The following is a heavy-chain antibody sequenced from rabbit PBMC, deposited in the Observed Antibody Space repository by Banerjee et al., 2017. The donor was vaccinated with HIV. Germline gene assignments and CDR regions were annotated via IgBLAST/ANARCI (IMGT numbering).Heavy chain of an antibody. CDR2: IYAASSGSP. J-gene: IGHJ6*01. Sequence: QEQLVESGGGLVQPEGSLTLTCTASGFSFSGSYYMCWVRQAPGKGLEWIACIYAASSGSPYYASWAKGRFTISKTSSTTVTLQMTSLTAADTATYFCARNYDLWGPGTLVTVS. CDR3: ARNYDL. CDR1: GFSFSGSYY. D-gene: IGHD2-1*01. V-gene: IGHV1S45*01.